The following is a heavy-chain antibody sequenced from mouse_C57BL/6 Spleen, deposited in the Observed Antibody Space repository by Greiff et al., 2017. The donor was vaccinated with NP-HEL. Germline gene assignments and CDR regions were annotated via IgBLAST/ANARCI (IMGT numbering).Heavy chain of an antibody. Sequence: EVHLVESGGGLVKPGGSLKLSCAASGFTFSDYGMHWVRQAPEKGLEGVAYFSSGSSTIEYADTVKGRITISRDNAKNTLFLQMTSLRSEDTAMYYCARGGENAMDYWGQGTSVTVSS. CDR1: GFTFSDYG. J-gene: IGHJ4*01. V-gene: IGHV5-17*01. CDR2: FSSGSSTI. CDR3: ARGGENAMDY.